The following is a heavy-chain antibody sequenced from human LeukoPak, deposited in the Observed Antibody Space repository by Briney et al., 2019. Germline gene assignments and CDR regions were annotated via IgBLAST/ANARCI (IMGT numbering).Heavy chain of an antibody. V-gene: IGHV4-59*01. CDR3: ARGGAAAGLARFDY. Sequence: SETLSLTCIVSGGSIRNYYWSWIRQPPGKGLEWIGDIYYSGSTNYNPSLKSRVTISVDTSKNQFSLKLSSVTAADTAVYYCARGGAAAGLARFDYWGQGTLVTVSS. CDR1: GGSIRNYY. CDR2: IYYSGST. D-gene: IGHD6-13*01. J-gene: IGHJ4*02.